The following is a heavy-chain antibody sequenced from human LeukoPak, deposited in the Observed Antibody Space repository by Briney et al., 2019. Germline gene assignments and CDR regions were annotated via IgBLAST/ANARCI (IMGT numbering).Heavy chain of an antibody. CDR1: GYTFACYY. CDR3: ARGLVGYSGYDYDGEDFDC. D-gene: IGHD5-12*01. Sequence: ASVKVSCKASGYTFACYYMHWVRQAPGQGLEWMGWINPNSGGTNYAQKFQGRVTMTRDTSISTAYMELSRLRSDDTAVYYCARGLVGYSGYDYDGEDFDCWGQGTLVTVSS. V-gene: IGHV1-2*02. CDR2: INPNSGGT. J-gene: IGHJ4*02.